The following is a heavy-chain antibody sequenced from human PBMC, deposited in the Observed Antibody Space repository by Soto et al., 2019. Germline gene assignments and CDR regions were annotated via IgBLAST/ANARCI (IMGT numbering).Heavy chain of an antibody. J-gene: IGHJ5*02. CDR2: TYYRSKWYN. CDR3: VREVAPRGFDP. D-gene: IGHD3-10*01. Sequence: SQTLSLTCAISGDSVSSNSALWNWIRQSPSRGLEWLGRTYYRSKWYNDYAVSVKGRISINPDTSKNQFSLQLNSVAPEDTAVYYCVREVAPRGFDPWGQGTLVTVSS. V-gene: IGHV6-1*01. CDR1: GDSVSSNSAL.